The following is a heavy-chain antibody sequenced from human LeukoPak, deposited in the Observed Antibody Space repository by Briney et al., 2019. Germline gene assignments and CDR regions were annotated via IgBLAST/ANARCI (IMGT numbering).Heavy chain of an antibody. CDR1: GFTFSSYS. J-gene: IGHJ6*03. V-gene: IGHV3-21*01. CDR2: ISSSSSYI. Sequence: PGGSLRLSCAASGFTFSSYSMNWVRQAPGKGLEWVSSISSSSSYIYYADSVKGRFTISRDNAKNSLYLQMNSLRAEDTAVYYCARCPSSGWVYYYYYYYMDVWGKGTTVTVSS. CDR3: ARCPSSGWVYYYYYYYMDV. D-gene: IGHD6-19*01.